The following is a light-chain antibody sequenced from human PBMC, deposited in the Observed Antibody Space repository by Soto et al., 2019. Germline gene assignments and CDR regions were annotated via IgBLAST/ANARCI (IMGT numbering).Light chain of an antibody. J-gene: IGLJ2*01. CDR1: SSNIGAGYD. CDR3: QSYDSSLSGVV. V-gene: IGLV1-40*01. CDR2: GNS. Sequence: QSVLTQPPSVSGAPGQRVTISCTGSSSNIGAGYDVHWYQQLPGTAPKLLIYGNSSRPSGVPDRFSGSKSGPSASLAVTGRQAEGEADYYCQSYDSSLSGVVFGGGTQLTVL.